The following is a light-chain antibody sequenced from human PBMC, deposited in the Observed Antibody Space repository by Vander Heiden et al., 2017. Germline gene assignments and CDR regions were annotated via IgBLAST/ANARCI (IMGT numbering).Light chain of an antibody. Sequence: DIQMTRSPSSLSASVGDRVTITCQASQDISNYLNWYQQKPGKAPKLLIYDASNLETGVPSRFSGSGSGTDFTFTISSLQPEDIATYYCQQYDVFGQGTKLEIK. J-gene: IGKJ2*01. CDR1: QDISNY. CDR3: QQYDV. CDR2: DAS. V-gene: IGKV1-33*01.